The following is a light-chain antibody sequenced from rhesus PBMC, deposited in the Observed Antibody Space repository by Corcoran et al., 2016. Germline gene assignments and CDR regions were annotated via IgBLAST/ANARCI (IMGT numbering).Light chain of an antibody. CDR3: QQRYSYPLT. J-gene: IGKJ4*01. V-gene: IGKV1-38*01. CDR2: DAS. CDR1: QGISSY. Sequence: DIQLTQSPSSLSASVRDRVTITCRASQGISSYLAWYQQKSGEAPKLLIYDASNLQSGVPSRFSGRGSVTEFTLTISSLQPEDFATYYCQQRYSYPLTFGGGTKVEIK.